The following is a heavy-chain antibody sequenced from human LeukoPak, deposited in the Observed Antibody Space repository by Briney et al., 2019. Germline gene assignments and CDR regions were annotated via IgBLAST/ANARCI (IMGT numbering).Heavy chain of an antibody. Sequence: PGSSVKVSCKASGGTFSSYAISWVRQAPGQGLEWMGGIIPIFGTANYAQKFQGRVTITADESTSTAYMELSSLRSEDTAVYYCARDWVTMIVVGGQRNDAFDIWGQGTMVTVSS. CDR2: IIPIFGTA. V-gene: IGHV1-69*01. D-gene: IGHD3-22*01. CDR1: GGTFSSYA. J-gene: IGHJ3*02. CDR3: ARDWVTMIVVGGQRNDAFDI.